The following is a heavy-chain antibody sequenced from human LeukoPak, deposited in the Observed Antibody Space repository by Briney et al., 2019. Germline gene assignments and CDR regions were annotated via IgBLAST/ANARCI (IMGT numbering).Heavy chain of an antibody. Sequence: SETLSLTCNVCGGFISSYYLSWIRQPAGKGLEWIGRIYTSGSTYYNPSLKSRVTMSVDTSKNQFSLQLSSVTAADTAAYYCAREQGSQQYGNSWSFDYWGHGTLVTVSS. D-gene: IGHD6-13*01. V-gene: IGHV4-4*07. CDR1: GGFISSYY. J-gene: IGHJ4*01. CDR3: AREQGSQQYGNSWSFDY. CDR2: IYTSGST.